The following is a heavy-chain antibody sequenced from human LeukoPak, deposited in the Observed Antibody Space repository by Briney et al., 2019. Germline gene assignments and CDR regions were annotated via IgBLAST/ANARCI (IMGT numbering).Heavy chain of an antibody. V-gene: IGHV3-74*01. CDR3: ARDRYDFWSGPVYYYYHGMDV. D-gene: IGHD3-3*01. J-gene: IGHJ6*02. Sequence: GGSLRLSCAASGFTFSSYWMHWVRQAPGKGLVWVSRINSDGSSTSYADSVKGRFTISRDNAKNTLYLQMNSLRAEDTAVYYCARDRYDFWSGPVYYYYHGMDVWGQGTTVTVSS. CDR1: GFTFSSYW. CDR2: INSDGSST.